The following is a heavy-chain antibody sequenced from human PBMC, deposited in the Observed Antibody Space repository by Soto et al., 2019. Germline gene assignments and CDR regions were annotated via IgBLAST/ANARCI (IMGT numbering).Heavy chain of an antibody. CDR1: GFTFSSYG. J-gene: IGHJ4*02. V-gene: IGHV3-33*01. CDR3: ARSDYGGENDY. CDR2: IWDDGSNK. D-gene: IGHD4-17*01. Sequence: QVQLVESGGGVVQPGRSLRLSCAASGFTFSSYGMHWVRQAPGKGLEWVAVIWDDGSNKYYADSVMGRVTISRDNSKNTLSREMNSLRAEDTAVCYWARSDYGGENDYWGQGTLVTVSS.